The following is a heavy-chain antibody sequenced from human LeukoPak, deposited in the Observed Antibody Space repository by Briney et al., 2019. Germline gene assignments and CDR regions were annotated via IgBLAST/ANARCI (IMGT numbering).Heavy chain of an antibody. V-gene: IGHV4-31*03. CDR1: GGSISSGGYY. Sequence: PSQTLSLTCTVSGGSISSGGYYWSWFRQPPGKGLEWIGYIYYSGSTYYNPSLKSRVTISVDTSKNQFSLKLSSVTAADTAVYYCARDATVPPAGFDYWGQGTLVTVSS. D-gene: IGHD4-17*01. CDR2: IYYSGST. CDR3: ARDATVPPAGFDY. J-gene: IGHJ4*02.